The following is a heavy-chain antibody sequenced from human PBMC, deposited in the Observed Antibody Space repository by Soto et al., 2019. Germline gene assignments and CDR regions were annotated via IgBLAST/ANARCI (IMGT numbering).Heavy chain of an antibody. Sequence: SLRVSCAASGFTFSSYAMSWVRQAPGKGLEWVSAISGSGGSTYYADSVKGRFTISRDNSKNTLYLQMNSLRAEDTAVYYCANLHDYGDPFDYWGQGTLVTVSS. CDR1: GFTFSSYA. CDR3: ANLHDYGDPFDY. D-gene: IGHD4-17*01. CDR2: ISGSGGST. J-gene: IGHJ4*02. V-gene: IGHV3-23*01.